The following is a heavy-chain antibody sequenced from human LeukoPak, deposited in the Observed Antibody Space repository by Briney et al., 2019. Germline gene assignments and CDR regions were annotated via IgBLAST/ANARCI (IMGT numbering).Heavy chain of an antibody. CDR3: ARDRYGYSYGYID. Sequence: GASVKVSCKASGGTFSSYAISWVRQAPGQGLEWMGRIIPILGIANYAQKFQGRVTITADKSTSTAYMELSSLKSEDTAVYYCARDRYGYSYGYIDLGQGTLVTVSS. CDR1: GGTFSSYA. V-gene: IGHV1-69*04. D-gene: IGHD5-18*01. J-gene: IGHJ4*02. CDR2: IIPILGIA.